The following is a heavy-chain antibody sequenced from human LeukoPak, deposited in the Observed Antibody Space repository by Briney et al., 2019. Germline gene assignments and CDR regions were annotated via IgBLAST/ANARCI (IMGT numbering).Heavy chain of an antibody. V-gene: IGHV1-18*01. J-gene: IGHJ3*02. CDR2: ISAYNGNT. Sequence: ASVKVSCEASGYTFTSYGISWVRQAPGQGLEWMGWISAYNGNTNYAQKLQGRVTMTTDTSTSTAYMELRSLRSDDTAVYYCARQTEGGDYVLGAFDTWGQGTMVTVSS. CDR3: ARQTEGGDYVLGAFDT. CDR1: GYTFTSYG. D-gene: IGHD4-17*01.